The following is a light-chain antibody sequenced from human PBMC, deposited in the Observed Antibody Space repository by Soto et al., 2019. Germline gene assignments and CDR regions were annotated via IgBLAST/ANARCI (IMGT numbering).Light chain of an antibody. CDR3: QQYENLPT. Sequence: DIQMTQSPSSLSASVGDRVTITCQASQNINNYLNWYQQKPGRDPKLLIYAASNLEAGVPSRFRGSGSATDFTFTISLLQPEDIATYYCQQYENLPTFGQGTRLEMK. CDR1: QNINNY. J-gene: IGKJ5*01. CDR2: AAS. V-gene: IGKV1-33*01.